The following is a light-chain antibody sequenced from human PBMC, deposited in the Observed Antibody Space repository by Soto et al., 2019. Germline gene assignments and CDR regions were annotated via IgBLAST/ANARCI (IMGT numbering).Light chain of an antibody. J-gene: IGKJ1*01. CDR1: QTISSW. CDR3: QHFNSYPWT. Sequence: DIQMTQSPSTPSGSVGDRVTLPCRATQTISSWLAWYQQKPGKAPKLLIYQASRLESGVPSRFRGSGSGTEFTLTISSLRPDDFATYYCQHFNSYPWTFGQGTKVDIK. V-gene: IGKV1-5*03. CDR2: QAS.